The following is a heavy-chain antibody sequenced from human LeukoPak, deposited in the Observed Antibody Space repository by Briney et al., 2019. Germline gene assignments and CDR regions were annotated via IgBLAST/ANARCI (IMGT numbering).Heavy chain of an antibody. V-gene: IGHV1-69*04. CDR1: GGTFSSYA. Sequence: GASVKVSCKASGGTFSSYAISWVRQAPGQGLEWMGRIIPILGIANYAQKFQGRVTITADKSTSTAYMELSSLRPEDTAVYYCAGGYGSGSYYNPYYYGMDVWGQGTTVTVSS. D-gene: IGHD3-10*01. J-gene: IGHJ6*02. CDR2: IIPILGIA. CDR3: AGGYGSGSYYNPYYYGMDV.